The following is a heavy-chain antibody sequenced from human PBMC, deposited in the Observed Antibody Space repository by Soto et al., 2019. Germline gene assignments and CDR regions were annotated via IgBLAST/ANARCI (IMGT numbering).Heavy chain of an antibody. CDR3: TRDPWDY. Sequence: EVQLVESGGDLIQPGGSLRLSCADSGFTVSNIYMSWVRQAPGKGLEWVSVIYSGGDTFYADSVKGRFTISRDNSKNTLYLRMNSLRIEDTAVYYCTRDPWDYWGQGTLVTVSS. CDR2: IYSGGDT. J-gene: IGHJ4*02. V-gene: IGHV3-53*01. CDR1: GFTVSNIY.